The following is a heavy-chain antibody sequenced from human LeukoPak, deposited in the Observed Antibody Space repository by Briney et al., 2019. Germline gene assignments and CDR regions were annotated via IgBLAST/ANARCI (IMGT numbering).Heavy chain of an antibody. Sequence: HRGGSLRLSCAASGFTFSSYAMSWVRQAPGRGLEWVSAISGSGGSTYYADSAKGRFTISRDSPKNTLYLQMNSLRAEDTAVYYCAKDVRFGELDYWGQGTLVTVSS. V-gene: IGHV3-23*01. D-gene: IGHD3-10*01. J-gene: IGHJ4*02. CDR2: ISGSGGST. CDR1: GFTFSSYA. CDR3: AKDVRFGELDY.